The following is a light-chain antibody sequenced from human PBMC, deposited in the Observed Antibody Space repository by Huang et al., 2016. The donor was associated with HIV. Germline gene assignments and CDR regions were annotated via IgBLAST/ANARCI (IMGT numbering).Light chain of an antibody. Sequence: EIVMTQSPATLSVSPGERATLSCRASQSVYSNLAWYQQKPGPAPRLLVYGASTRATDIPARFSGSGSGTEFSLTISSLQSEDFAVYYCQQYNDWPPWTFGQGTKVEIK. J-gene: IGKJ1*01. CDR2: GAS. CDR1: QSVYSN. V-gene: IGKV3-15*01. CDR3: QQYNDWPPWT.